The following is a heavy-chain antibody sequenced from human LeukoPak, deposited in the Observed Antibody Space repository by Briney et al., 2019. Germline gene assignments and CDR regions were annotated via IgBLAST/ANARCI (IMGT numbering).Heavy chain of an antibody. Sequence: SVKVSCKASGGTFSSYAISWVRQAPGQGLERMGGIIPIFGTANYAQKFQGRVTITADKSTSTAYMELSSLRSDDTAVYYCARGRTSGSYYNYFDYWGQGTLVTVSS. V-gene: IGHV1-69*06. D-gene: IGHD3-10*01. J-gene: IGHJ4*02. CDR1: GGTFSSYA. CDR3: ARGRTSGSYYNYFDY. CDR2: IIPIFGTA.